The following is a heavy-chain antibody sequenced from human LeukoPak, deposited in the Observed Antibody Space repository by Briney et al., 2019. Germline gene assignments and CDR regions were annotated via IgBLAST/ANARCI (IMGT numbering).Heavy chain of an antibody. CDR1: GGTFSSYA. CDR2: IIPIFGTA. Sequence: SVKVSCKASGGTFSSYAISWVRQAPGQGLEWMGGIIPIFGTANYAQKFQGRVTITADESTSTDYMELSSLRSEDTAVYYCARSYLGQSTAAIRLQYNWFDPWGQGTLVTVSS. V-gene: IGHV1-69*13. D-gene: IGHD2-2*02. J-gene: IGHJ5*02. CDR3: ARSYLGQSTAAIRLQYNWFDP.